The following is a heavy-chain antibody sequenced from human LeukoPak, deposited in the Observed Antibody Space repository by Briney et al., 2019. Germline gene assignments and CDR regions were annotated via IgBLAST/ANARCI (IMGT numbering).Heavy chain of an antibody. V-gene: IGHV3-23*01. J-gene: IGHJ4*02. Sequence: GGSLRXXCAASGFTFSSYAMSWVRQAPGKGLEWVSAISGSGDSTYYGDSVKGRFTISRDNSKNTLYLQMNSLRAEDTAVYYCAKTRPLDSSSWSHGDYWGQGTLVTVSS. CDR3: AKTRPLDSSSWSHGDY. CDR2: ISGSGDST. CDR1: GFTFSSYA. D-gene: IGHD6-13*01.